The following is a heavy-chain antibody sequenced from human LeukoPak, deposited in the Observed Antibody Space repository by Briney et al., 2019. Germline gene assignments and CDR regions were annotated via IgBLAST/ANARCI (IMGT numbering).Heavy chain of an antibody. J-gene: IGHJ4*02. V-gene: IGHV4-34*01. Sequence: SETLSLTCAVYGGSFSGYYWSWIRQPPGKGLEWIGEINHSGSTNYNPSLKSRVTISTDTSKNQFSLRLSSVTAADTAVCYCARGNILTGYCFDYWGQGALVTVSS. CDR3: ARGNILTGYCFDY. CDR1: GGSFSGYY. CDR2: INHSGST. D-gene: IGHD3-9*01.